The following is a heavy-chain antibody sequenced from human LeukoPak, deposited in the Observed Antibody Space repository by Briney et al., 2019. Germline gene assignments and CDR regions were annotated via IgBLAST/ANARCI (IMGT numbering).Heavy chain of an antibody. CDR3: ARAYSGSYYDHDAFDI. CDR2: IYYSGST. V-gene: IGHV4-59*11. J-gene: IGHJ3*02. CDR1: GGSISSHY. Sequence: SETLSLTCTVSGGSISSHYWSWIRQPPGKGLEWIGYIYYSGSTNYNPSLKSRVTISVDTSKNQFSLKLGSVTAADTAVYYCARAYSGSYYDHDAFDIWGQGTMVTVS. D-gene: IGHD1-26*01.